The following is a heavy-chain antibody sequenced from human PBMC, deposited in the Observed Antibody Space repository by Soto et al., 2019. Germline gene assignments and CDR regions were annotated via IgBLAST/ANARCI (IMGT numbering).Heavy chain of an antibody. V-gene: IGHV1-69*02. CDR2: IIPVLGVT. CDR1: GSTFRSYT. D-gene: IGHD2-21*02. Sequence: QVQLVQSGAEVRKPGSSVEVSCMASGSTFRSYTVNWVRQAPGQGLEWIGRIIPVLGVTHYARRFQGRVTSTANRSRKTAYMEQTRLTSEDTAVYYCARRRYCGVDCYNKFYYGMDVWGQGTKVTVSS. J-gene: IGHJ6*02. CDR3: ARRRYCGVDCYNKFYYGMDV.